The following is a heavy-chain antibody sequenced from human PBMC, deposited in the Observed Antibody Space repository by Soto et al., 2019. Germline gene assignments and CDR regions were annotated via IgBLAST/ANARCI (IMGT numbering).Heavy chain of an antibody. CDR1: GFTFSTFA. V-gene: IGHV3-23*01. CDR3: AKKGRDCSGGSCEGAFAI. J-gene: IGHJ3*02. CDR2: ISGSGGST. Sequence: EVQLLESGGGLVQPGGSLRLSCAASGFTFSTFAMSWVRQAPGMGLEWVSVISGSGGSTYYADSVKGRFTISRDNSKNRLYLQMNSLRVEDTAVYYCAKKGRDCSGGSCEGAFAIWGQGTMVTVSS. D-gene: IGHD2-15*01.